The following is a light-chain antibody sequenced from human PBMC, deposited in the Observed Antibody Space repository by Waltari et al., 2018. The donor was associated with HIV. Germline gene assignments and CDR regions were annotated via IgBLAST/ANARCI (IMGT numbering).Light chain of an antibody. CDR3: QAWDSSTVV. CDR2: QDT. CDR1: KLGNKY. Sequence: SFELTQPPSVSVSPGQTASITCSGDKLGNKYACWSQQNPGQSPVLVIYQDTKRPSGIPERFSGSNSGNTATLTIGGTQAMDEADYYCQAWDSSTVVFGGGTKLTVL. J-gene: IGLJ3*02. V-gene: IGLV3-1*01.